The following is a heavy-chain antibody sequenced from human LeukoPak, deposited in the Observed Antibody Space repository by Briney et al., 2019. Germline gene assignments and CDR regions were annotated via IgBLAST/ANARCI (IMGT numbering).Heavy chain of an antibody. CDR1: GGAFSSYA. D-gene: IGHD3-10*01. J-gene: IGHJ5*02. Sequence: ASVKVSCKASGGAFSSYAISWVRQAPGQGLEWMGGIIPIFGTANYAQKFQGRVTITTDESTSTAYMELSSLRSEDTAVYYCARESSGRLDPWGQGTLVTVSS. V-gene: IGHV1-69*05. CDR2: IIPIFGTA. CDR3: ARESSGRLDP.